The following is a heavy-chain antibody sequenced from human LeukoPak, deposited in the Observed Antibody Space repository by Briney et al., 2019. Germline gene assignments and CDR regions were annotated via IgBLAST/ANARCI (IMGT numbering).Heavy chain of an antibody. V-gene: IGHV4-39*07. Sequence: SETLSLTCTVSGGSISSSSYYWGWIRQPPGKGLEWIGSIYYSGSTYYNPSLKSRVTISVDTSKNQFSLKVSSVTAADTAVYYCVRGEVYCITSTCRRNVWGKGTTVTVSS. CDR2: IYYSGST. D-gene: IGHD2-2*01. CDR1: GGSISSSSYY. CDR3: VRGEVYCITSTCRRNV. J-gene: IGHJ6*04.